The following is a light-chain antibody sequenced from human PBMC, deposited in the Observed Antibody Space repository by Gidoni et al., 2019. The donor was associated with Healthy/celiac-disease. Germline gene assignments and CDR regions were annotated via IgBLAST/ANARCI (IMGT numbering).Light chain of an antibody. CDR3: QQYNSYSPVT. J-gene: IGKJ2*01. CDR1: QSISSW. V-gene: IGKV1-5*03. CDR2: KAS. Sequence: DIQMHQSPSTLSASVGDRVTITCRASQSISSWLAWYQQKPGKAPKLLIYKASSLESGVPSRFRGSGSGTEFTLTISSLQPDDFATYYCQQYNSYSPVTFGQGTKLEIK.